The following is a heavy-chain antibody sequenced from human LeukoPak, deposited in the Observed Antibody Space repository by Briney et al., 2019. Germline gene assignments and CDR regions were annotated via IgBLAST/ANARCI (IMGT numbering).Heavy chain of an antibody. CDR1: GIYVSGSY. Sequence: GGSLRLSCAVFGIYVSGSYMSWVRQAPGEGLVWVALVYRAGNTYYSDSVKGRFTISRGNSKNTLYLQMNSLRAEDTAVYYCARDYFDGTEFSSYFDLWGRGEIVTVSS. D-gene: IGHD4-23*01. CDR3: ARDYFDGTEFSSYFDL. CDR2: VYRAGNT. J-gene: IGHJ2*01. V-gene: IGHV3-66*01.